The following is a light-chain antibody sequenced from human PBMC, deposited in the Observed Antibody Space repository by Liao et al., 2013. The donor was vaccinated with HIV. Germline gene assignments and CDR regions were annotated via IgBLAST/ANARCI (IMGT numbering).Light chain of an antibody. Sequence: SYELTQPPSVSVAPGKTARITCGGNNIGSKSVHWYQQKPGQAPVLVIYYDTHRPSGIPERFSGSNSGNTATLTITRVEAGDEADYYCQVWDSSSDLWVFGGGTKLTVL. J-gene: IGLJ3*02. CDR1: NIGSKS. V-gene: IGLV3-21*04. CDR3: QVWDSSSDLWV. CDR2: YDT.